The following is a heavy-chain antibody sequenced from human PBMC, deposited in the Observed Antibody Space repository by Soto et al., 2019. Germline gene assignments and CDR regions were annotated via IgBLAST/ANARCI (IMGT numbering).Heavy chain of an antibody. J-gene: IGHJ6*02. D-gene: IGHD5-12*01. Sequence: SVKVSCKASGGTFRSYAISWVRQAPGQGLEWMGGIIPIFGTANYAQKFKGRVTITADESTSTAYMELSSLRSDDTAVYYCARGFGVATIGVVPEYIDYYYYGMDVWGQGTTVTVSS. CDR2: IIPIFGTA. CDR3: ARGFGVATIGVVPEYIDYYYYGMDV. V-gene: IGHV1-69*13. CDR1: GGTFRSYA.